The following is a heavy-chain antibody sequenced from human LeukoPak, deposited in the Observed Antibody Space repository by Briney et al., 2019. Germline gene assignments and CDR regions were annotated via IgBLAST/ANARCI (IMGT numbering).Heavy chain of an antibody. J-gene: IGHJ4*02. D-gene: IGHD6-19*01. CDR1: GGSISSYY. V-gene: IGHV4-59*01. Sequence: SETLSLTCTVSGGSISSYYWSWIRQPPGKGLEWIGYIYYSGSTNYNPSLKSRVTISVDTSKNQFSLKLSSVTAADTAVYYCARVPGDSSGWYRYFDYWGQGTLVTVSS. CDR2: IYYSGST. CDR3: ARVPGDSSGWYRYFDY.